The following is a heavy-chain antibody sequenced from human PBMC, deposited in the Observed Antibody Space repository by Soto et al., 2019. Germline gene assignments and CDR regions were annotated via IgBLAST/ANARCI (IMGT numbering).Heavy chain of an antibody. CDR1: GFTFSSYA. CDR2: ISGSSTST. CDR3: AKDPSSGFAMENYFDY. D-gene: IGHD3-10*01. J-gene: IGHJ4*02. V-gene: IGHV3-23*01. Sequence: EVQLSGYGGGLVQPGGSLRLSCAASGFTFSSYAMSWVRQAPGKGLEWVSAISGSSTSTYYADSVKGRFTISRDNSKNTLYLQMNSLRAEDTAVYYCAKDPSSGFAMENYFDYWGQGTLVTVSS.